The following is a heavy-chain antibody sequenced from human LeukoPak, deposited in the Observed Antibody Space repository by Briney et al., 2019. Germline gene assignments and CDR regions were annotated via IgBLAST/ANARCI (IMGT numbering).Heavy chain of an antibody. V-gene: IGHV3-7*01. D-gene: IGHD3-10*01. CDR2: IKQDGSEK. J-gene: IGHJ3*02. Sequence: GGSLRLSCAASGFTFSSYWMSWVRQAPGKGLEWVANIKQDGSEKYYVDSVKGRFTISRDNAKNSLCLQMNSLRAEDTAVYYCATLLWFGELSGFDIWGQGTMVTVSS. CDR3: ATLLWFGELSGFDI. CDR1: GFTFSSYW.